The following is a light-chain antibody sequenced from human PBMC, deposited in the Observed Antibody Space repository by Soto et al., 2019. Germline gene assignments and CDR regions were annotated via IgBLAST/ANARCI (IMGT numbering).Light chain of an antibody. CDR1: SSDDGSYNL. Sequence: QSALTQPASVSGSPGQSITISCTGTSSDDGSYNLVSWYQQHPGKAPKLMIYEGSKRPSGVSNRFSGSKSGNTASLTISGLQAEDEADYYCCSYAGSSTLDVFGTGTKVTVL. CDR3: CSYAGSSTLDV. J-gene: IGLJ1*01. CDR2: EGS. V-gene: IGLV2-23*01.